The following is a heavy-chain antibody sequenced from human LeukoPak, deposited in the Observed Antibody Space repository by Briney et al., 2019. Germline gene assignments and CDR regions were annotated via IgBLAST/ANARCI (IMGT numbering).Heavy chain of an antibody. V-gene: IGHV3-23*01. D-gene: IGHD1-26*01. CDR2: ISGSGGST. J-gene: IGHJ6*02. CDR3: AKAQVGATTSYYYYGMDV. CDR1: RFTFSSYA. Sequence: GGSLRLSCAASRFTFSSYAMSWVRQAPGKGLEWVSTISGSGGSTYYADSVKGRFTISRDNSKNTLYLQMNSLRAEDRAAYYCAKAQVGATTSYYYYGMDVWGQGTTVTVSS.